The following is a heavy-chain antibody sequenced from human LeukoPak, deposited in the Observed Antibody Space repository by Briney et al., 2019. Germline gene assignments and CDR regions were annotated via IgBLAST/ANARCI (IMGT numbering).Heavy chain of an antibody. CDR2: ISYDGSNK. V-gene: IGHV3-30-3*01. D-gene: IGHD6-13*01. J-gene: IGHJ4*02. CDR1: GFTFSSFA. CDR3: ARESGEYSSSLKESSWYPIYHY. Sequence: GGSLRLSCAASGFTFSSFAMSWVRQAPGKGLEWVAVISYDGSNKYYADSVKGRFTISRDNSKNTLYLQMNSLRAEDTAVYYCARESGEYSSSLKESSWYPIYHYWGQGTLVTVSS.